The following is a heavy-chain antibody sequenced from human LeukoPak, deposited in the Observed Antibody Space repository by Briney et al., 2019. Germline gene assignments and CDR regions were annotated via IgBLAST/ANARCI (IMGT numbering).Heavy chain of an antibody. CDR2: INTKTGNP. CDR3: ARDASTINFDY. V-gene: IGHV7-4-1*02. J-gene: IGHJ4*02. Sequence: ASVKVSCKASGYTFIGYSVNWLRQAPGQGLEWMGWINTKTGNPTYAQGFTGRFVFSMDTSVSTAYLQISSLEAEDTAAYYCARDASTINFDYWGQGTLVTVSS. D-gene: IGHD5/OR15-5a*01. CDR1: GYTFIGYS.